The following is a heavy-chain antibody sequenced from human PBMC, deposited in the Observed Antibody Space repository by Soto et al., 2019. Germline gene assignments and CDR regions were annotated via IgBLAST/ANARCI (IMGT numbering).Heavy chain of an antibody. J-gene: IGHJ4*02. CDR2: IKEDGTEK. V-gene: IGHV3-7*01. Sequence: EARLVESGGNLVQSGGSLRLSCTASGFMFSRFWMNWVRQAPGKGLQWVANIKEDGTEKNYVASVKGRFTISRDNAKNSLYLQMNSLRAEDTAVYYCAREGEAGVGATTFDSWGQGTLVTVSS. D-gene: IGHD1-26*01. CDR3: AREGEAGVGATTFDS. CDR1: GFMFSRFW.